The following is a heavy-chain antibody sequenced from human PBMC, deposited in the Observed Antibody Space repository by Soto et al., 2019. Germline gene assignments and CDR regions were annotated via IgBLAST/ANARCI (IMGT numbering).Heavy chain of an antibody. CDR2: IYYSGST. D-gene: IGHD3-22*01. Sequence: QVQLQESGPGLVKPSQTLSLTCTVSGGSISSGDYYWSWIRQPPGKGLEWIGYIYYSGSTYYNPSLKSRVTISVDTSKNQFSLKLSSVTAADTAVYYCARDRVYYYDSSGYYDYWGQGTLVTVSS. J-gene: IGHJ4*02. V-gene: IGHV4-30-4*01. CDR3: ARDRVYYYDSSGYYDY. CDR1: GGSISSGDYY.